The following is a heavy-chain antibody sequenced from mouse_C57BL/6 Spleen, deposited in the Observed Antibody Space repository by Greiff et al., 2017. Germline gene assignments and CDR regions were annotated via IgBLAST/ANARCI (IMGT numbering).Heavy chain of an antibody. CDR3: ARRSYGCDYYYFDY. J-gene: IGHJ2*01. D-gene: IGHD2-2*01. CDR1: GYTFTGYW. Sequence: QVQLKQSGAELMKPGASVKISCKATGYTFTGYWIEWVKQRPGHGLEWIGAILPGSGSTNYNEKFKGKATFTADTSSNTAYMQLSSLTTEDSAIYYCARRSYGCDYYYFDYWGQGTTLTVSS. CDR2: ILPGSGST. V-gene: IGHV1-9*01.